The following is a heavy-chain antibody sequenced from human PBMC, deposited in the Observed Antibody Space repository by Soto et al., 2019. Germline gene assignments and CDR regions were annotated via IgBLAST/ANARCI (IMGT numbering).Heavy chain of an antibody. CDR2: IYWDDDK. CDR3: AHTMAPRIFDY. J-gene: IGHJ4*02. CDR1: GFSLSTSGVG. V-gene: IGHV2-5*02. Sequence: QITLKEAGPTLVKPTQTLTLTCSFSGFSLSTSGVGVGWIRQPPGKALEWLALIYWDDDKGYSTSLKSRLTTTKDTSKNQVVLIMTNMDPADTATYYCAHTMAPRIFDYWGQGTLVTVSS.